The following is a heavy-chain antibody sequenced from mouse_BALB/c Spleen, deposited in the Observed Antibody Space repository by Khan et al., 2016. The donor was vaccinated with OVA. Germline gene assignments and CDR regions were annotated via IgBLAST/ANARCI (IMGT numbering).Heavy chain of an antibody. Sequence: QIQLVQSGPELKKPGETVKISCKASGYTFTDYSIHWVKQAPGKGLKWMGWINTETGEPTYADDFKGRFAFSLETSASTDYLQINNLKNEDTATYFCDRAGRATFAYWGQGTLVTVSA. D-gene: IGHD3-1*01. V-gene: IGHV9-2-1*01. CDR3: DRAGRATFAY. J-gene: IGHJ3*01. CDR2: INTETGEP. CDR1: GYTFTDYS.